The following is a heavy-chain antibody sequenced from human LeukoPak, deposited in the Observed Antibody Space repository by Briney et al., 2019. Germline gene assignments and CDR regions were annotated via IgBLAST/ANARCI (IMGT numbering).Heavy chain of an antibody. Sequence: VASVKVSCKASGYTFTGYYMHWVRQAPGQGLEWMGWINPNSGGTNYAQKFQGRVTMTRDTSISTAYMELSRLRYDDTAVYYCARTLQSGYDPTIDYWGQGTLVTVSS. CDR3: ARTLQSGYDPTIDY. V-gene: IGHV1-2*02. CDR1: GYTFTGYY. J-gene: IGHJ4*02. CDR2: INPNSGGT. D-gene: IGHD5-12*01.